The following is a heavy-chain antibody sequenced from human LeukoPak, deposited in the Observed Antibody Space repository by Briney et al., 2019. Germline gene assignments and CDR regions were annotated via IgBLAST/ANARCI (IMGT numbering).Heavy chain of an antibody. Sequence: AGGSLRLSCAASGFTFSSYALSWVRQAPGKGLEWVSGIRGSGGRTYYADSVKGRVTISRDNSKNTLYLKMNSLRAEDTAVYYCAKDLDDSGIDPVFAYWGQGTLVTASS. CDR3: AKDLDDSGIDPVFAY. CDR1: GFTFSSYA. D-gene: IGHD3-10*01. J-gene: IGHJ4*02. V-gene: IGHV3-23*01. CDR2: IRGSGGRT.